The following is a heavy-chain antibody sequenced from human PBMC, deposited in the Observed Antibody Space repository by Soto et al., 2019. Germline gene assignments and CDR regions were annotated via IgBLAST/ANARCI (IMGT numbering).Heavy chain of an antibody. J-gene: IGHJ6*02. V-gene: IGHV3-53*01. CDR1: GFTVSNNY. Sequence: EVQLVESGGGVIQPGGSLRLSCAASGFTVSNNYMSWVRQAPGKGLEWVSILYSGGGSYYADSLKGRFTISRDDSENTLHLQMNSLRAEDTAVYYCAKSPGRLDYYEYGMDVWGHGTTVTVSS. D-gene: IGHD3-10*01. CDR2: LYSGGGS. CDR3: AKSPGRLDYYEYGMDV.